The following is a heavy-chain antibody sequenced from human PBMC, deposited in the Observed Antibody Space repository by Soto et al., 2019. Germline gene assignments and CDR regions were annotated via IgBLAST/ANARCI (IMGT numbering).Heavy chain of an antibody. V-gene: IGHV3-74*01. J-gene: IGHJ4*01. CDR3: SSAGRGWHDPHFDF. D-gene: IGHD6-19*01. CDR1: GFTFSSYW. Sequence: PGGSLRLSCAASGFTFSSYWMHWFRQAPGKGLVWVSRINTDGTSTSYADSVKGRFTVSRDNAKNTLYLQMISLRVEDTAVYYCSSAGRGWHDPHFDFWDHGTLVIVSS. CDR2: INTDGTST.